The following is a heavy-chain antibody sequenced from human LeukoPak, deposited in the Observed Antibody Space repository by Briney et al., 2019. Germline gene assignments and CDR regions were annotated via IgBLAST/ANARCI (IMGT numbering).Heavy chain of an antibody. V-gene: IGHV3-7*01. CDR3: ARDPTRYYSGGSCFSGGIDY. CDR1: GFTFSSYW. Sequence: GGSLRLSCAASGFTFSSYWMSWVRQAPGKGLDWVANIKQDGSEKYYVDSVKGRFTISRDNAKNSLYLQMNSLRAEDTAVYYCARDPTRYYSGGSCFSGGIDYWGQGTLVTVSS. D-gene: IGHD2-15*01. J-gene: IGHJ4*02. CDR2: IKQDGSEK.